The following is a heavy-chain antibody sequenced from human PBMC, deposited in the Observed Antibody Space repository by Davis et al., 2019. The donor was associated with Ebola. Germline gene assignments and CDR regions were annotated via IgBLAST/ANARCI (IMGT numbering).Heavy chain of an antibody. Sequence: ASVKVSCKASGYTFTSYYMHWVRQAPGQGLEWMGWISAYNGNTNYAQKLQGRVTMTTDTSTSTAYMELSSLRSEDTAVYYCARDWALPLHYYGSGSYLVGGGIDPWGQGTLVTVSS. J-gene: IGHJ5*02. D-gene: IGHD3-10*01. CDR1: GYTFTSYY. CDR3: ARDWALPLHYYGSGSYLVGGGIDP. V-gene: IGHV1-18*04. CDR2: ISAYNGNT.